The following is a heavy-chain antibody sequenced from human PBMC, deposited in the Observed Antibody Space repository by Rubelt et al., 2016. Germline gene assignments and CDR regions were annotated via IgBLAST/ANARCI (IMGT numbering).Heavy chain of an antibody. V-gene: IGHV3-9*01. CDR3: ASGRDPFDY. CDR2: LSWNSGSI. J-gene: IGHJ4*02. D-gene: IGHD2-21*02. CDR1: GFTFDDYA. Sequence: VQLVESGGGVVQPGRSLRLSCAASGFTFDDYAMHWVRPAPGKGLEWVSGLSWNSGSISYADSVKGRFTISRDNAKNSLYLRMNSLRAEDTAVYYCASGRDPFDYWGQGTLVTVSS.